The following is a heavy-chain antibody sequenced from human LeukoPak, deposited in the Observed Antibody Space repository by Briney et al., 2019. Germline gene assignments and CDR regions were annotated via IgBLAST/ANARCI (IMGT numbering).Heavy chain of an antibody. J-gene: IGHJ4*02. Sequence: GGSLRLSCAASGFTFSDYGMNWVRQAPGKGLEWVSSISSSSSYIYYADSVKGRFTISRDNAKNTLYLQMNSLRAEDTAVYYCARVGYSSDWYEGGHWGQGTLVTVSS. V-gene: IGHV3-21*01. D-gene: IGHD6-19*01. CDR3: ARVGYSSDWYEGGH. CDR2: ISSSSSYI. CDR1: GFTFSDYG.